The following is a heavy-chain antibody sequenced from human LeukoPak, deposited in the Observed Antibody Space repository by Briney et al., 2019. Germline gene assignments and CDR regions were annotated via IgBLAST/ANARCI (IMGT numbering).Heavy chain of an antibody. CDR3: ARGVFGCSSTSCYLSAYYYYYMDV. J-gene: IGHJ6*03. V-gene: IGHV1-46*01. D-gene: IGHD2-2*01. CDR2: INPSGGST. Sequence: ASVSVSCKASGYTFTGYYMHWVLQAPGQGLEWMGIINPSGGSTSYAQKFQGRVTMTRDTSTSTVYMELSSLRSEDTAVYYCARGVFGCSSTSCYLSAYYYYYMDVWGKGTTVTISS. CDR1: GYTFTGYY.